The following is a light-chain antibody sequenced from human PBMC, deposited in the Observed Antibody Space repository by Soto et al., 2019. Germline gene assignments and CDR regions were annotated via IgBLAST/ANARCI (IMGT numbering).Light chain of an antibody. CDR2: DAS. V-gene: IGKV1-5*01. CDR1: QTISNW. CDR3: QQYNSYSRT. J-gene: IGKJ1*01. Sequence: DIQMTQSPSTLSASVGDRVTITCRASQTISNWLAWYQQKPGKAPNLLIYDASSLESGVPLRFSGSGSGIEFTLTITSLQPDDFATYYCQQYNSYSRTFGQGTKVEIK.